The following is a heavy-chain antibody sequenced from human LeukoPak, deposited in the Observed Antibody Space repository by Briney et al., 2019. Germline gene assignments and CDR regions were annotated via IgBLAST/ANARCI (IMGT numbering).Heavy chain of an antibody. CDR1: GGSISTYY. CDR3: ARSASSSSRSAFDI. V-gene: IGHV4-59*01. Sequence: SEPLSLTCTVSGGSISTYYWSWIRQPPGKGLEWMWYIYYTGNTNYNPPLKSRITISVDTSKNQFSLKLSSVTAADTAFYYCARSASSSSRSAFDIWGRGTMVTVSS. J-gene: IGHJ3*02. CDR2: IYYTGNT. D-gene: IGHD6-6*01.